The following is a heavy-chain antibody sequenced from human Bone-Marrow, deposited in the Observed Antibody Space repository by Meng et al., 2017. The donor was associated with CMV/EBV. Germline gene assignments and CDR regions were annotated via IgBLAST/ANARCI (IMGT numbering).Heavy chain of an antibody. J-gene: IGHJ6*02. CDR3: ARARRNYYYGMDV. D-gene: IGHD1-1*01. CDR1: GGSFSGYY. Sequence: SETLSLTCAVYGGSFSGYYWSWIRQPPGKGLEWIGEIKHSGSTNYNPSLKSRVTISVDTSKNQFSLKLSSLTAADTAVYYCARARRNYYYGMDVWGQGTTVTVSS. CDR2: IKHSGST. V-gene: IGHV4-34*01.